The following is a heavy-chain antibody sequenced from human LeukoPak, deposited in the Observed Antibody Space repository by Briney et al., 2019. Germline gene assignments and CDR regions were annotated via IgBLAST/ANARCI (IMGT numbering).Heavy chain of an antibody. D-gene: IGHD4-17*01. Sequence: PSETLSLTCSVFDGSISNYYWSWIRQPPGKGLEWIGYAYYSGSTTYNPSLKSRVTISVDTSKNHFSLKLSSVTAADTAVYYCARTGYGDHFNLWGRGTLVTVSS. CDR2: AYYSGST. CDR1: DGSISNYY. V-gene: IGHV4-59*08. CDR3: ARTGYGDHFNL. J-gene: IGHJ2*01.